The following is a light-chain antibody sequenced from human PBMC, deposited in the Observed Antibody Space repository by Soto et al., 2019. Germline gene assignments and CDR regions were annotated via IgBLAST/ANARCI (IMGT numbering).Light chain of an antibody. J-gene: IGKJ1*01. V-gene: IGKV1-39*01. CDR3: QQSCGAPRT. CDR1: QSISTY. CDR2: GAY. Sequence: DIPMTQSPSSMSASLGDRVTVTCRASQSISTYLNWFQQSPGKAPKLLIYGAYTLQDGVPSRFSGSGSETEFTLTISSLQPEDFATYYCQQSCGAPRTFGQGTRVDIK.